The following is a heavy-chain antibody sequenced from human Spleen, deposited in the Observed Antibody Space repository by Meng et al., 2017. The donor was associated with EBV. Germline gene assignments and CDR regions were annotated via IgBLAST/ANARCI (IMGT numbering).Heavy chain of an antibody. J-gene: IGHJ4*02. CDR1: GYTFTDYG. CDR3: TRGGSGRFFY. Sequence: LVQSGSELRKPGASVKVSCKASGYTFTDYGINWMRQAPGQGLEWMGWINVNTRKPTYAQGFTERFVFSVDTSVSTAYLQILNLKTEDTAVFYCTRGGSGRFFYWGQGSLVTVSS. V-gene: IGHV7-4-1*01. D-gene: IGHD1-1*01. CDR2: INVNTRKP.